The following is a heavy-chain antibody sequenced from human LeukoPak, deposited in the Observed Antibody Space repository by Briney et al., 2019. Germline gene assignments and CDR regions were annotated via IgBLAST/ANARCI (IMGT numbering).Heavy chain of an antibody. D-gene: IGHD5-12*01. V-gene: IGHV4-59*01. CDR1: GGSISSYY. Sequence: PSETLSLTCTVSGGSISSYYWSWIRQPPGKGLEWIGYIYYSGSTNYNPSLKSRVTISVDTSKNQFSLKLSSVTAADTAVYYCARAHGYGALYFDYWGQGTLVTVSS. CDR2: IYYSGST. J-gene: IGHJ4*02. CDR3: ARAHGYGALYFDY.